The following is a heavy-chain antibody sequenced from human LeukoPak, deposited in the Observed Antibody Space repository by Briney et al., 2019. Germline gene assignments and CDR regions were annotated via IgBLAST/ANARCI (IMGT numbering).Heavy chain of an antibody. CDR1: GYTFTTHY. D-gene: IGHD2-8*01. Sequence: GASVKVSCKASGYTFTTHYMHWVRQAPGQGLEWMGVINPSGLWSSSAQKFQGRVTMTRDTSTSADYLELRSLRSDDTAIYYCASLSDYCTNGVPPHCYYYYMDVWGKGTTVTVSS. J-gene: IGHJ6*03. V-gene: IGHV1-46*01. CDR2: INPSGLWS. CDR3: ASLSDYCTNGVPPHCYYYYMDV.